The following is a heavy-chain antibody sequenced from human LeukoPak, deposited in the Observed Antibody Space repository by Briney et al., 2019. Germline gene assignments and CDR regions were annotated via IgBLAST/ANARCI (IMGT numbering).Heavy chain of an antibody. CDR2: IGTSGGNI. Sequence: PGGSLRLSCAASGVTFSSFTMNWVRQAPGKGLEWISYIGTSGGNIHYADSVKGRFTISRDNAKNSLFLQMNNLRVEDTAVYYCVRNYRYGLDYWGQGTLVSVSS. V-gene: IGHV3-48*01. CDR1: GVTFSSFT. D-gene: IGHD5-18*01. J-gene: IGHJ4*02. CDR3: VRNYRYGLDY.